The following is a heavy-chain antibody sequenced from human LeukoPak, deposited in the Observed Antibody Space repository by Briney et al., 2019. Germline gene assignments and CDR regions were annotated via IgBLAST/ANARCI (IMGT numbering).Heavy chain of an antibody. CDR2: IYNNVNT. V-gene: IGHV4-59*08. CDR1: GRSISNYY. Sequence: SETLALTCAVSGRSISNYYWSWIRQPPGKGLEWIGYIYNNVNTDYNPSLKSRVTISVDTSKTHFSLKLRSVTAADTAVYYCACSSSAGPEYWGQGILVTVSS. J-gene: IGHJ4*02. CDR3: ACSSSAGPEY. D-gene: IGHD6-6*01.